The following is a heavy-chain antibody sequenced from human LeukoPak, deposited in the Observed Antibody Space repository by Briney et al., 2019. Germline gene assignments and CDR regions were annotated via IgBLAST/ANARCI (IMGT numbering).Heavy chain of an antibody. Sequence: PGGSLRLSCAASGFTFSDYPMNWIRQAPGKGLEWVSHISSSGNSKYYADSVKGRFSISRDNAKDLLYLYMNSLRAEDTGVYYCVSPGGAGTYYNPHLDYWGQGTLVTVSS. D-gene: IGHD3-10*01. V-gene: IGHV3-11*01. CDR1: GFTFSDYP. J-gene: IGHJ4*02. CDR2: ISSSGNSK. CDR3: VSPGGAGTYYNPHLDY.